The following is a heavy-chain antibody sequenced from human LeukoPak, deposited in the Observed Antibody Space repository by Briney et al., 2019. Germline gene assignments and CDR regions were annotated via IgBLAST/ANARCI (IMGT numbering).Heavy chain of an antibody. Sequence: PGGSLRLSCAASGFTFSSYEMNWVRQAPGKGLEWVSYISNSGNTIYYADSVKGRFTISRDNAKNSLYLQMNSLRAEDTALYSCARGIWFDPWGQGTLSPSPQ. J-gene: IGHJ5*02. V-gene: IGHV3-48*03. CDR1: GFTFSSYE. CDR3: ARGIWFDP. CDR2: ISNSGNTI.